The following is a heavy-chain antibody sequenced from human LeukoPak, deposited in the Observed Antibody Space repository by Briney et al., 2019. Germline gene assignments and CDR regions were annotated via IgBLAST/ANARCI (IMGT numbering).Heavy chain of an antibody. V-gene: IGHV1-8*01. J-gene: IGHJ6*02. D-gene: IGHD4-17*01. Sequence: ASVKVSCKASGYTFTSYDINWVRQATGQGLEWMGWMNPNTGNTGYAQKFQGRVTMTRNTSISTAYMELSSLRSEDTAVYYCARDLPQNHDYGEYYYYGTDVWGQGTTVTVSS. CDR3: ARDLPQNHDYGEYYYYGTDV. CDR2: MNPNTGNT. CDR1: GYTFTSYD.